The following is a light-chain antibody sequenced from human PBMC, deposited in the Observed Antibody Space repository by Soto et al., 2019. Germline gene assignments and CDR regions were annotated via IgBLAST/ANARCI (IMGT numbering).Light chain of an antibody. CDR2: GTS. CDR3: QYVGSSVT. J-gene: IGKJ4*01. CDR1: QSISNDH. Sequence: EIVVTQSPGTLSLSPGERATLSCRASQSISNDHLAWYQQNPGQAPRLLIYGTSNRATGGIADRFSGIGSGTDFSLTISRLEPEDLAVYYCQYVGSSVTFAGGTKVEIK. V-gene: IGKV3-20*01.